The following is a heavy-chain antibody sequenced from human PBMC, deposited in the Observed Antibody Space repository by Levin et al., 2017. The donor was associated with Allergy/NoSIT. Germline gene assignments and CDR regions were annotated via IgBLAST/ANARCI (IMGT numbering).Heavy chain of an antibody. CDR3: AKYNGTYDAFDI. V-gene: IGHV3-11*01. Sequence: GESLKISCAASGFTLSDYYMNWIRQAPGKGLEWVSYISSSGATIYYANSVRGRFTLSRDHAKNSLYLQMSSLRADDTAVYYCAKYNGTYDAFDIWGQGTMVTVSS. D-gene: IGHD1-26*01. CDR2: ISSSGATI. CDR1: GFTLSDYY. J-gene: IGHJ3*02.